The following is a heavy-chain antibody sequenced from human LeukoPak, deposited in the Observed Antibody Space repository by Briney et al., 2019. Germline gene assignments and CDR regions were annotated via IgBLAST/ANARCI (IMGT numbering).Heavy chain of an antibody. CDR3: AHISSSWPDY. Sequence: PGGSLRLSCAASGFTFSSYAMSWVRQAPGKGLEWVSATSGSGGSTYYEDSVKGRFTIHRDNSKNTLYLAMTSVRAGDTAVAYCAHISSSWPDYWGQGTLVTVSS. D-gene: IGHD6-13*01. CDR1: GFTFSSYA. J-gene: IGHJ4*02. CDR2: TSGSGGST. V-gene: IGHV3-23*01.